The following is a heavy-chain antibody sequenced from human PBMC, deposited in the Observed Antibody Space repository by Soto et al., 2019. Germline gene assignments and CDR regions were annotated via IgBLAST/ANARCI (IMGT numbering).Heavy chain of an antibody. V-gene: IGHV3-48*02. Sequence: GGSLRLSCAASGFTFSSYSMNWVRQAPGKGLEWVSYISSSSSTIYYADSVKGRFTISRDNAKNSLYLQMNSLRDEDTAVYYCATDLRGYSYGYVGYWGQGTLVTVSS. CDR3: ATDLRGYSYGYVGY. CDR2: ISSSSSTI. J-gene: IGHJ4*02. CDR1: GFTFSSYS. D-gene: IGHD5-18*01.